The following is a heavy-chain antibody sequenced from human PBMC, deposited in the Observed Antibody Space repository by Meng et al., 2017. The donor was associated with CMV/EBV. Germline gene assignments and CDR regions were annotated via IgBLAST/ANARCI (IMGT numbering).Heavy chain of an antibody. D-gene: IGHD2-2*02. CDR1: GFTVSSNY. CDR3: AREPGYCSSTSCYTSHYYYGMDV. J-gene: IGHJ6*02. CDR2: IYSGGST. Sequence: GESLKISCAASGFTVSSNYMSWVRQAPGKGLEWVSVIYSGGSTYYADSVKGRFTISRDNSKNTLYLQMNSLIAEDTAVYYCAREPGYCSSTSCYTSHYYYGMDVWGQGTTVTVSS. V-gene: IGHV3-66*02.